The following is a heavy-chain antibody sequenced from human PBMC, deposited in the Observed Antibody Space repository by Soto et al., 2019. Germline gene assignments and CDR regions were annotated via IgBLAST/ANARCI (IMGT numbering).Heavy chain of an antibody. Sequence: TSVQVSCKASGYTFTGYYMHWVRQAPGQGLEWMGWINPNSGGTNYAQKFQGRVTMTRDTSISTAYIELSRLRSDDTAVYYCASGHSSGWFAYYGMDVWGQGTTVTVSS. CDR2: INPNSGGT. V-gene: IGHV1-2*02. CDR1: GYTFTGYY. J-gene: IGHJ6*02. D-gene: IGHD6-19*01. CDR3: ASGHSSGWFAYYGMDV.